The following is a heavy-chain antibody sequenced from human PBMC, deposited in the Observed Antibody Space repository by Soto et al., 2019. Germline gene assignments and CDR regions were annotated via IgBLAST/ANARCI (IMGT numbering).Heavy chain of an antibody. CDR2: IIPVLGPA. CDR3: ARAAKRYFDY. Sequence: QVQLVQSGAEVKKPGSSVKVSCKTSGVTFNTFAISWVRQAPGQGLEYMGGIIPVLGPANYAQRFQGRVTITADKSTSTAYLELSNLTSEDTAVYYCARAAKRYFDYRGQGTLVTVSS. CDR1: GVTFNTFA. J-gene: IGHJ4*02. V-gene: IGHV1-69*06.